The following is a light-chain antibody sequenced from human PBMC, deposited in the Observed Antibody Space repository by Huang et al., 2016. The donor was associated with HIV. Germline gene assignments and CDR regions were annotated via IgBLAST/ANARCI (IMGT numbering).Light chain of an antibody. CDR1: QSVSSY. CDR2: DAS. CDR3: QQRSNWPPVT. V-gene: IGKV3-11*01. J-gene: IGKJ4*01. Sequence: EIVLTQSPATLSLSPGERATLSFRASQSVSSYLAWYQQKPGQAPRLLIYDASNRATGIPARFSGSGSETDSTLTISSLEPEDFAVYYCQQRSNWPPVTFGGGTKVEIK.